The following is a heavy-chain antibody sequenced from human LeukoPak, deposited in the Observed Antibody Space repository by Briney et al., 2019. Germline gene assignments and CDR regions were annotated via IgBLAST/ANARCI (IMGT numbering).Heavy chain of an antibody. J-gene: IGHJ5*02. D-gene: IGHD5-24*01. CDR1: GYTFTSYY. CDR3: ASSALGRDGYRWPILFDP. CDR2: INPSGGST. Sequence: ASVKVSCKASGYTFTSYYMHWVRQAPGQGLEWMGIINPSGGSTSYAQKFQGRVTMIRDTSTSTVYMELSSLRSEDTAVYYCASSALGRDGYRWPILFDPWGQGTLVTVSS. V-gene: IGHV1-46*01.